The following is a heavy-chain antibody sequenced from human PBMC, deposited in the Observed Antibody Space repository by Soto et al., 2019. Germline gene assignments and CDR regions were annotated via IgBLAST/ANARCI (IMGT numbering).Heavy chain of an antibody. J-gene: IGHJ3*02. CDR2: ISGSGGST. D-gene: IGHD3-22*01. CDR3: AKDYYDSSGYPPDLVFDI. Sequence: EVQLLESGGGLVQPGGSLRLSCAASGFTFSSYAMSWVRQAPGKGLEWVSAISGSGGSTYYADSVKGRFTISRDNSKNTLYLQMNSLRAEDTAVYYCAKDYYDSSGYPPDLVFDIWGQGTMVTVSS. V-gene: IGHV3-23*01. CDR1: GFTFSSYA.